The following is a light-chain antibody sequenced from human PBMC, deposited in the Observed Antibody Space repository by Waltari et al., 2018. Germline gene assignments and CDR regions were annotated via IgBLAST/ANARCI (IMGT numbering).Light chain of an antibody. CDR1: QSVSNY. V-gene: IGKV3-11*01. Sequence: EIVLTQSPAKLSLSPGERATLSCRASQSVSNYLAWYHQKPGQAPTLLIYDTSNRATDIPARFSGSGSGTDFTLTITSLEPGDSAIYYCQQRAKWPLTFGGGTRVETK. J-gene: IGKJ4*01. CDR3: QQRAKWPLT. CDR2: DTS.